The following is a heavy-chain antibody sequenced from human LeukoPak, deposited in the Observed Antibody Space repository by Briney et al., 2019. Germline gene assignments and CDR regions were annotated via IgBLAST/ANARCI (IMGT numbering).Heavy chain of an antibody. CDR2: ISGSGDST. D-gene: IGHD4-23*01. CDR3: ARGRIYGGNAFDY. Sequence: PGGSLRLSCAASGFTFSNYAMRWVRQAPGKGLEWVSGISGSGDSTYYADSVKGRFTISRDNSKNTLYLQMNSLRAEDTAVYYCARGRIYGGNAFDYWGQGTLVTVSS. V-gene: IGHV3-23*01. J-gene: IGHJ4*02. CDR1: GFTFSNYA.